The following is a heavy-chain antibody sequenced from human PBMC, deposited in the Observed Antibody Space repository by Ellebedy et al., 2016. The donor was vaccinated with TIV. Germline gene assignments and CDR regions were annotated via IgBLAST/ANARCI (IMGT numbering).Heavy chain of an antibody. CDR2: INHSGST. D-gene: IGHD4-23*01. CDR3: ARGDTVDYYFDY. CDR1: GGSFSGYY. J-gene: IGHJ4*02. V-gene: IGHV4-34*01. Sequence: SETLSLXXAVYGGSFSGYYWSWIRQPPGKGLEWIGEINHSGSTNYNPYLKSRVTISVATSKKQFSLKLSSVTAADTAVYYCARGDTVDYYFDYWGQGTLVTVSA.